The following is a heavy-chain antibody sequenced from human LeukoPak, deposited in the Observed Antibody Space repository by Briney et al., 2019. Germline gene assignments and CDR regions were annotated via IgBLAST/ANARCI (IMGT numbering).Heavy chain of an antibody. CDR3: AREPVDTAIVNFCAFDI. D-gene: IGHD5-18*01. CDR1: GFTFSRYS. J-gene: IGHJ3*02. Sequence: SGGSLRLSCAASGFTFSRYSMNWVRQAPGKGREWVSSISSSSSYIYYADSVKGRFTISRDNAKNSLYLQMNSLRAEDTAVYYCAREPVDTAIVNFCAFDIWGQGTMVTVSS. CDR2: ISSSSSYI. V-gene: IGHV3-21*01.